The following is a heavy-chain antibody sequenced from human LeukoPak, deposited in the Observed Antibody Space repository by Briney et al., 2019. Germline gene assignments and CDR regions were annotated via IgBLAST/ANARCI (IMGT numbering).Heavy chain of an antibody. CDR1: GFTFSSYD. CDR3: ARVIGSSFSFDY. V-gene: IGHV3-13*04. CDR2: IGTAGDT. D-gene: IGHD6-13*01. J-gene: IGHJ4*02. Sequence: GGSLRLSCAASGFTFSSYDMHWVRQATGKGLEWVSAIGTAGDTYYPGSVRGRFTISRENAKNSFYLQMNSLRAGDTAVYYCARVIGSSFSFDYWGQGTLVTVSS.